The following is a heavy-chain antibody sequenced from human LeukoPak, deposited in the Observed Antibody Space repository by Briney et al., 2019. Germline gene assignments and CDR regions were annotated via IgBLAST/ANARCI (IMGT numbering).Heavy chain of an antibody. J-gene: IGHJ4*02. CDR1: GFTFSSYG. Sequence: GGSLRLSCAASGFTFSSYGMHWVRQAPGKGLEGVAVIWDDGSNKYYADSVKGRFTISRDNTKNTLYLQMNSRRAEDTAVYYCAKDQSSSWCSAADYGSQGTLDTV. D-gene: IGHD6-13*01. V-gene: IGHV3-33*06. CDR3: AKDQSSSWCSAADY. CDR2: IWDDGSNK.